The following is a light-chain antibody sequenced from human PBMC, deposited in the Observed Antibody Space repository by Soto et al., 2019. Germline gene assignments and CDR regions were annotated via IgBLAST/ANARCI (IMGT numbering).Light chain of an antibody. CDR1: QSVSSSY. V-gene: IGKV3-15*01. CDR3: QQYHYWPFT. Sequence: EIVLTQSPGTLSLSPGERATLSCRASQSVSSSYLAWYQQKPGQAPRLLIYAASTRAAGIPARFSGGGSGTEYTLTISSLQSEDFTVYYCQQYHYWPFTLGPGTKVDSK. J-gene: IGKJ3*01. CDR2: AAS.